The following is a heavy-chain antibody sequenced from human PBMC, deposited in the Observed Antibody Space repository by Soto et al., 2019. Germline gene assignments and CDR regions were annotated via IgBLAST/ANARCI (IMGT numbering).Heavy chain of an antibody. Sequence: SETLSPTCSVSGGFISYNIHYWGWIRQPPGKGLGWVEGIFYTGTTYYNPSLKDRVTISVATTKNSISLNLTSFNAPATAVYFCARLVVVSPVANAWGQGTLVTVSS. V-gene: IGHV4-39*02. D-gene: IGHD2-15*01. CDR2: IFYTGTT. J-gene: IGHJ5*02. CDR3: ARLVVVSPVANA. CDR1: GGFISYNIHY.